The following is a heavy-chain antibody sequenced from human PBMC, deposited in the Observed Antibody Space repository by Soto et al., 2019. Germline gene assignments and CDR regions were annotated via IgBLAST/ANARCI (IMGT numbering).Heavy chain of an antibody. CDR1: GFTFSSYG. D-gene: IGHD3-10*01. CDR3: ARGKALYYFDY. Sequence: QVQLVESGGGVVQAGRSLRHSCAASGFTFSSYGMHWVRQAPGKGLEWVAVIWYDGSNKYYADSVKGRFTISRDNSKNTLYLQMNSLRAEDTAVYYCARGKALYYFDYWGQGTLVTVSS. CDR2: IWYDGSNK. V-gene: IGHV3-33*01. J-gene: IGHJ4*02.